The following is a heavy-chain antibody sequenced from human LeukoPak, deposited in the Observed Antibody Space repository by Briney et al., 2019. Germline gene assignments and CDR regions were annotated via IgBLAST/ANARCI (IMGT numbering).Heavy chain of an antibody. CDR1: EFILSSYA. D-gene: IGHD6-19*01. CDR3: ARDRDSSGLFDY. Sequence: GGSLRLSCEASEFILSSYAMSWVRQAPGKGLEWVSSISSSSSYIYYADSVKGRFTISRDNAKNSLYLQMNSLRAEDTAVYYCARDRDSSGLFDYWGQGTLVTVSS. J-gene: IGHJ4*02. CDR2: ISSSSSYI. V-gene: IGHV3-21*01.